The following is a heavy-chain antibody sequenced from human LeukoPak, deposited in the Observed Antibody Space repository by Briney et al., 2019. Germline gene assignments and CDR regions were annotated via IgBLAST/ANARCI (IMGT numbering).Heavy chain of an antibody. V-gene: IGHV3-30*04. CDR2: ISYDGSNK. J-gene: IGHJ5*02. CDR3: ARGRKEWLLYRLRRPSLWFDP. Sequence: GRSLRLSCAASGFTFSSYAMHWVRQAPGKGLEWVAVISYDGSNKYYADSVKGRFTISRDNSKNTLYLQMNSLRAEDTAVYYCARGRKEWLLYRLRRPSLWFDPWGQGTLVTVSS. CDR1: GFTFSSYA. D-gene: IGHD3-3*01.